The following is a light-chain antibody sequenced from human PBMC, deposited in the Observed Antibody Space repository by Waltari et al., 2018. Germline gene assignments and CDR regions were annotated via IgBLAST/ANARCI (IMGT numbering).Light chain of an antibody. CDR2: GAS. CDR1: QSVSSNY. CDR3: QQYGGSPLT. Sequence: DIVLTQSPGTLSLSPGERATLSCRASQSVSSNYLDWYQQKPGQSPRLLIYGASSRATGIPDRFSGSGSGPDFSLTISRLEPEDFAVYYCQQYGGSPLTFGGGTKVEIK. V-gene: IGKV3-20*01. J-gene: IGKJ4*01.